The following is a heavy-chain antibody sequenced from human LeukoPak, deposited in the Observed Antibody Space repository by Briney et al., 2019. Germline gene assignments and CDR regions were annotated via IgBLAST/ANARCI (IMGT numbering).Heavy chain of an antibody. CDR3: ARGASSSSSYYFYYMDV. Sequence: PGGSLRLSCAASGFTFGSYWMHWVRQAPGKGLVWVSRINSDGSNTNYADSVKGRFTISRDNAMNTLYLQMNSLRAEDTAVYYCARGASSSSSYYFYYMDVWGKGTTVTVSS. CDR2: INSDGSNT. CDR1: GFTFGSYW. D-gene: IGHD6-6*01. V-gene: IGHV3-74*01. J-gene: IGHJ6*03.